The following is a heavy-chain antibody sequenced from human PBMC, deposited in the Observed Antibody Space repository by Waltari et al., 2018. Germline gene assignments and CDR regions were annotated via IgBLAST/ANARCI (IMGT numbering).Heavy chain of an antibody. CDR2: IYSAGSS. CDR3: ARARDEDTAMVYFDH. J-gene: IGHJ4*02. D-gene: IGHD5-18*01. CDR1: GYTASPTT. Sequence: EVQLVESGEGLVDPGGSLRLSCQAPGYTASPTTMSWVRQAPGKGLDWVSLIYSAGSSYYADSVRGRFSISRDNSKNTLHLQMNSLRAEDTAMYYCARARDEDTAMVYFDHWGQGTLISVSS. V-gene: IGHV3-66*02.